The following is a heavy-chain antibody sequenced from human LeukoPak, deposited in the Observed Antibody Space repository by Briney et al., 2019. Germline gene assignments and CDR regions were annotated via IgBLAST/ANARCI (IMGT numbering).Heavy chain of an antibody. CDR3: ATDRHTSGWTPFQH. CDR2: LNTDSGFK. J-gene: IGHJ1*01. V-gene: IGHV1-2*02. CDR1: RYTLTVDS. Sequence: ASLKVSSKASRYTLTVDSMNSVSHAPRQRLWCMGWLNTDSGFKKNAQTFQGRVTLPRDTSIDTAYMELSSLRSDDTAVYYCATDRHTSGWTPFQHWGQGTLVTVSS. D-gene: IGHD6-19*01.